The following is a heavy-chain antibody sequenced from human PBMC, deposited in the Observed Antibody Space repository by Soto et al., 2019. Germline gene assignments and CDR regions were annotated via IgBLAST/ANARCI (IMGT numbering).Heavy chain of an antibody. J-gene: IGHJ6*01. CDR2: ISYDGSNK. CDR3: AKLSLGTEYYYYGMYV. CDR1: GFTFSSYG. V-gene: IGHV3-30*18. D-gene: IGHD5-18*01. Sequence: QVQLVESGGGVVQPGRSLRLSCAASGFTFSSYGMHWVRQAPGKGLEWVAVISYDGSNKYYADSVKGRFTISRDNSKNSLYLQMNSLRNEDTAMYYCAKLSLGTEYYYYGMYVWGQGTTVTVTS.